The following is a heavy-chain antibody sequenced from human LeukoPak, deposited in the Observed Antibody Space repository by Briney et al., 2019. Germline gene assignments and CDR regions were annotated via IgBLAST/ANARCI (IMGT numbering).Heavy chain of an antibody. CDR3: ARHESRWAHPLPFDY. J-gene: IGHJ4*02. CDR2: IYPGDSDT. CDR1: GYSFTSYW. Sequence: HGESLKISCKGSGYSFTSYWIGWVRQMPGKGLEWMGIIYPGDSDTRYSPSFQGQVTISADKSISTAYLQWSSLKASDTAMYYCARHESRWAHPLPFDYWGQGTLVTVSS. D-gene: IGHD3-22*01. V-gene: IGHV5-51*01.